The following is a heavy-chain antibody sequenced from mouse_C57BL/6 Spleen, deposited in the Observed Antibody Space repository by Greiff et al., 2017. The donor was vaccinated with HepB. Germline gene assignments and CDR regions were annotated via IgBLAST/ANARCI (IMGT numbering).Heavy chain of an antibody. CDR3: ARSGYYGSSYWYFDV. D-gene: IGHD1-1*01. CDR2: INPSNGGT. V-gene: IGHV1-53*01. Sequence: QVQLQQPGTELVKPGASVKLSCKASGYTFTSYWMHWVKQRPGQGLEWIGNINPSNGGTNYNEKFKSKATLTVDKSSSTAYMQLSSLTSEDSAVDYCARSGYYGSSYWYFDVWGTGTTVTVSS. J-gene: IGHJ1*03. CDR1: GYTFTSYW.